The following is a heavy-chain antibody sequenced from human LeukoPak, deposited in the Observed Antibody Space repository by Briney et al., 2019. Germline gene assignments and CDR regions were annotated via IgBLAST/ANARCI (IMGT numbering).Heavy chain of an antibody. V-gene: IGHV3-21*06. CDR1: GFTFNTYT. CDR2: LDSSGAYI. Sequence: GGSLRLSCAAPGFTFNTYTMNWARQAPGKVLEWLSSLDSSGAYIFYADSVKGRFIISRDNAKNSLYLQMNSLRVEDTAVYYCLRGDRRDYWGQGTLVTVSS. J-gene: IGHJ4*02. CDR3: LRGDRRDY.